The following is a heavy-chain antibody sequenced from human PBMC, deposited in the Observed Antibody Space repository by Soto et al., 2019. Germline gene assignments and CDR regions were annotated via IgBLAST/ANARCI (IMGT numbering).Heavy chain of an antibody. CDR2: ISSNGGYT. J-gene: IGHJ4*02. V-gene: IGHV3-64*01. CDR1: GFTFSTYS. D-gene: IGHD3-22*01. Sequence: LRLSCAASGFTFSTYSMHWVRQAPGKGLEYVSAISSNGGYTYYANSVKGRFTISRDNSKNTLYLQMDSLRAEDMAVYYCASQSHYSSGYSFDYWGQATLVTVSS. CDR3: ASQSHYSSGYSFDY.